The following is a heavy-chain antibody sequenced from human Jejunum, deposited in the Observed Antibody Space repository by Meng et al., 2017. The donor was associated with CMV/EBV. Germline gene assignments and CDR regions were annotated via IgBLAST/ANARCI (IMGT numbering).Heavy chain of an antibody. J-gene: IGHJ4*02. Sequence: QVQLQQSCPGLVKPSAPPSLPCAISGDSVSRNSGAWHWIRQSPSRGLEWLGRTYYRSKWYSEYAPSVKSRIVINPDTSKNQFSLQVNSVTPEDTAVYYCAREGGWNYFDYWGQGALVTVSS. CDR2: TYYRSKWYS. CDR1: GDSVSRNSGA. CDR3: AREGGWNYFDY. D-gene: IGHD6-19*01. V-gene: IGHV6-1*01.